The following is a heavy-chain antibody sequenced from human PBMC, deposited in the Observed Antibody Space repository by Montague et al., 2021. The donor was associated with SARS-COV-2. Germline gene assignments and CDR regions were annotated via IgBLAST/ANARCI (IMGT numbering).Heavy chain of an antibody. D-gene: IGHD2-15*01. V-gene: IGHV4-39*01. CDR1: GGSISSSSYY. J-gene: IGHJ5*02. CDR3: ARQEPIVVVVAAARGWFDP. Sequence: SETRSLTCTVSGGSISSSSYYWGWIRQPPGKVLEWIGSIYYSGSTYYNPSLKSRVTISVDTSKNQFSLKLSSVTAADTAVYYCARQEPIVVVVAAARGWFDPWGQGTLVTVSS. CDR2: IYYSGST.